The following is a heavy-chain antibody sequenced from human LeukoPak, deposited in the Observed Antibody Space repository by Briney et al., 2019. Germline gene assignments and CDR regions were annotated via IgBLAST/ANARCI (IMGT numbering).Heavy chain of an antibody. D-gene: IGHD5-18*01. V-gene: IGHV1-69*04. Sequence: SVKVSCKASGGTFSSYAISWVRQAPGQGLEWMGRIIPILGIANYAQKFQGRVTITADKSTSTAYIELSSLRSEDTAVYYCARSGYSYGGLGGAFDIWGQGTMVTVSS. CDR3: ARSGYSYGGLGGAFDI. CDR1: GGTFSSYA. CDR2: IIPILGIA. J-gene: IGHJ3*02.